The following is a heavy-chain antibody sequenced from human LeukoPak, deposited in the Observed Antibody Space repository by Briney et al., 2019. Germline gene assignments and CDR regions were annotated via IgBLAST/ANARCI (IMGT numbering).Heavy chain of an antibody. J-gene: IGHJ4*02. CDR2: IKPDGSDK. CDR3: ARVSEWELPVY. V-gene: IGHV3-7*01. D-gene: IGHD1-26*01. CDR1: GFSFMSYW. Sequence: GGSLRLSCAASGFSFMSYWMSWDRQAPGKGLEWVANIKPDGSDKYYVDSMKGRFTISRDNAKNSLYLQMNSLRAEDTAVYYCARVSEWELPVYWGQGTLVTVSS.